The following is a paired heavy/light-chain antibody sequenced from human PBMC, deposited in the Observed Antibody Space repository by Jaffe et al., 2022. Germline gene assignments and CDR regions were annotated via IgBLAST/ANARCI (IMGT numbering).Light chain of an antibody. V-gene: IGKV1-16*02. CDR2: AAS. CDR3: QQYYSYPRT. Sequence: DIQMTQSPSSLSASVGDRVTITCRASQGINSYLAWFQQKPGKAPKFLIYAASSLQSGVPSKFSGSGSGTDFTLTISTLQPEDFATYYCQQYYSYPRTFGGGTKVEIK. CDR1: QGINSY. J-gene: IGKJ4*01.
Heavy chain of an antibody. Sequence: EMQLLESGGDLVQPGGSLRLSCAASGFTFSSSAMSWVRQAPGRGLEWVSAISGSGGSGSGDSTYYADSVKGRFTISRDNSKDTLYLQMNSLRAEDTAVYYCARDPTSGSRYWGQGTLVTVSS. V-gene: IGHV3-23*01. CDR2: ISGSGGSGSGDST. J-gene: IGHJ4*02. CDR3: ARDPTSGSRY. CDR1: GFTFSSSA. D-gene: IGHD3-10*01.